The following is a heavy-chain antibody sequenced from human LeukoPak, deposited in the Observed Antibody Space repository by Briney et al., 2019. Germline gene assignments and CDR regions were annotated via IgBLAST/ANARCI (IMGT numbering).Heavy chain of an antibody. J-gene: IGHJ4*02. Sequence: GGSLTLSCAASGFTVSGKYMSWVRQAPGKGLEWVSVIYSGGSTSYAASVKGRFTISRDNSKNTLYLQMNSLRAEDTAVYYCARTLYDSSGYPPPYYFDYWGQGTLVTVSS. V-gene: IGHV3-53*01. CDR3: ARTLYDSSGYPPPYYFDY. CDR2: IYSGGST. D-gene: IGHD3-22*01. CDR1: GFTVSGKY.